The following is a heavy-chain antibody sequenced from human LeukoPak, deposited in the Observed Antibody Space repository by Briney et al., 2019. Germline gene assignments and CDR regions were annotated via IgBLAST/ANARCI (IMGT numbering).Heavy chain of an antibody. CDR2: ISAYNGNT. D-gene: IGHD3-3*01. V-gene: IGHV1-18*01. J-gene: IGHJ6*03. CDR3: ARAYDFWSGPYYYYMDV. Sequence: ASVKVSCKASGYTFTSYGISWVRRAPGQGLEWMGWISAYNGNTNYAQKLQGRVTMTTDTSTSTAYMELRSLRSDDTAVYYCARAYDFWSGPYYYYMDVWGKGTTVTVSS. CDR1: GYTFTSYG.